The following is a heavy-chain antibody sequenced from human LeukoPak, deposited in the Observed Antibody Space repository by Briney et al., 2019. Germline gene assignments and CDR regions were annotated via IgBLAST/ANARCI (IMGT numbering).Heavy chain of an antibody. D-gene: IGHD3-22*01. V-gene: IGHV1-18*01. CDR3: ARAGDSSGRTARGAFDI. CDR2: ISAYNGNT. CDR1: GYTFTSYG. J-gene: IGHJ3*02. Sequence: ASVKVSCKASGYTFTSYGISWVRQAPGQGLEWMGWISAYNGNTNYAQKLQGRVTMTTDTSTSTAYMELRSLRSDDTAVYYCARAGDSSGRTARGAFDIWGQGTMVTVSS.